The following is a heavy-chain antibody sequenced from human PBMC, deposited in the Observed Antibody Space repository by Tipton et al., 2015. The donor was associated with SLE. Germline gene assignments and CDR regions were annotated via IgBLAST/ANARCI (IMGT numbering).Heavy chain of an antibody. V-gene: IGHV3-48*03. CDR3: ARGPAMTTDYYYMDV. CDR2: IGSSGSTI. CDR1: GFTFSSYE. D-gene: IGHD4-11*01. Sequence: SLRLSCAASGFTFSSYEMNWVRQAPGKGLEWVSYIGSSGSTIYYADSVKGRFTISRDNAKNSLYLQMNSLRAEDTAVYYCARGPAMTTDYYYMDVWGKGTTVTVSS. J-gene: IGHJ6*03.